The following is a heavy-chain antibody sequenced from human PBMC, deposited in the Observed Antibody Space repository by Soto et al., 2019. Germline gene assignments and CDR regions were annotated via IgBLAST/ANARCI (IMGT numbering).Heavy chain of an antibody. CDR1: GGSFSGYY. Sequence: LPETLSLTCAVYGGSFSGYYWSWIRQPPGKGLEWIGEINHSGSTNYNPSLKSRVTISVDTSKNQFSLKLSSVTAADTAVYYCARGRLAAAGTPPDYWGQGTLVTVSS. J-gene: IGHJ4*02. CDR3: ARGRLAAAGTPPDY. D-gene: IGHD6-13*01. CDR2: INHSGST. V-gene: IGHV4-34*01.